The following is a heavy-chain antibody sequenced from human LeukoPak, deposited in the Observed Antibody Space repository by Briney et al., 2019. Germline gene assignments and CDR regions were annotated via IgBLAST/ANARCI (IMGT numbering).Heavy chain of an antibody. CDR3: ARDQEAAGTDY. D-gene: IGHD6-13*01. J-gene: IGHJ4*02. Sequence: GGSLRLSCEASGFAVSSNYISWVRQAPGKGLEWVSIVYSDGSIFHADSVKGRFTISRDNAKNSLYLQMNSLRAEDTAVYYCARDQEAAGTDYWGQGTLVTVSS. CDR1: GFAVSSNY. V-gene: IGHV3-53*01. CDR2: VYSDGSI.